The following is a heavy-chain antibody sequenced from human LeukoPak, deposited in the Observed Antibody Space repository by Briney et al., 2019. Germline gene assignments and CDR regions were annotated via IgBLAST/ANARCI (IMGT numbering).Heavy chain of an antibody. V-gene: IGHV3-53*01. J-gene: IGHJ4*02. CDR2: IYSGGST. CDR1: GFTVRSNY. CDR3: AREYYYGTGSYYLDY. Sequence: GGSQRLSCAASGFTVRSNYMSWVRQAPGKGLEWVSVIYSGGSTYYADSVKGRFTISRDNSKNMLYLQMNSLRAEDTAVYYCAREYYYGTGSYYLDYWGQGTLVTVSS. D-gene: IGHD3-10*01.